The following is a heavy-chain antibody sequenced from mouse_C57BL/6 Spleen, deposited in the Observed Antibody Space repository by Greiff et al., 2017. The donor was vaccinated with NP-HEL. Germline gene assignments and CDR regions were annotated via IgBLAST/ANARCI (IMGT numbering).Heavy chain of an antibody. Sequence: VQLKESGPGLVKPSQSLSLTCSVTGYSITSGYYWNWIRQFPGNKLEWMGYISYDGSNNYNPSLKNRISITRDTSKNQFFLKLNSVTTEDTATYYCANIYYDYDGYWGQGTTLTVSS. CDR1: GYSITSGYY. J-gene: IGHJ2*01. V-gene: IGHV3-6*01. CDR2: ISYDGSN. CDR3: ANIYYDYDGY. D-gene: IGHD2-4*01.